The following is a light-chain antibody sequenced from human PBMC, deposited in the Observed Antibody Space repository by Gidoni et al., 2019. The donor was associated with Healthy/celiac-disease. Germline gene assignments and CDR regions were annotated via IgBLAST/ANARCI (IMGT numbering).Light chain of an antibody. V-gene: IGKV1-33*01. CDR3: QQYDNLPLT. J-gene: IGKJ4*01. CDR2: GAS. Sequence: DIQMTQSPSSLSASVGDRVTITCQPSQDISNYLNWYQQKPGKAPKLLIYGASKLETGVPSRFSGSGSGTDFTFTISSLQPEDIATYYCQQYDNLPLTFGGGTKVEIK. CDR1: QDISNY.